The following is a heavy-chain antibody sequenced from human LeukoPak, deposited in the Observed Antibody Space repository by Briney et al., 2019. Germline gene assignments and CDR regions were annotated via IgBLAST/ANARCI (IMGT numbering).Heavy chain of an antibody. CDR3: ARTPSSGWYYFDY. J-gene: IGHJ4*02. CDR2: IKSDGKT. V-gene: IGHV3-74*01. D-gene: IGHD6-19*01. CDR1: GFTFSSYW. Sequence: GGSLRLSCAASGFTFSSYWMHWVRQAPGKGLVWVSRIKSDGKTNYADSVKGRFTISRDNSKNTLYLQMNRLRLEDTAVYHCARTPSSGWYYFDYWGQGTLVTVSS.